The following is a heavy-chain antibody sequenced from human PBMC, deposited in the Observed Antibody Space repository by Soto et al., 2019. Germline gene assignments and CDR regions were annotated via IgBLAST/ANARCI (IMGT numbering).Heavy chain of an antibody. D-gene: IGHD1-1*01. CDR1: GGSISSYY. J-gene: IGHJ4*02. CDR2: IYYSGST. Sequence: SETLSLTCTVSGGSISSYYWSWIRQPPGKGLEWIGYIYYSGSTNYNPSLKSRVTISVDTSKNQFSLKLSSVTAADTAVYYCARRYRDNLDYCGQGTLVIVSS. V-gene: IGHV4-59*08. CDR3: ARRYRDNLDY.